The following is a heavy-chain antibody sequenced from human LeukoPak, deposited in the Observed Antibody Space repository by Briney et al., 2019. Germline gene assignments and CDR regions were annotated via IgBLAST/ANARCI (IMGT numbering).Heavy chain of an antibody. Sequence: VGSLRLSCVASGLTFDDYGMSWVRQAPGKGLEWVSTSSGSTSNTNYGDSVKGRFTISRDTSKNTLYLQMNSLRAEDTALYYCAKGLSGSYASDFDYWGQGTLVTVSS. J-gene: IGHJ4*02. D-gene: IGHD1-26*01. V-gene: IGHV3-23*01. CDR3: AKGLSGSYASDFDY. CDR2: SSGSTSNT. CDR1: GLTFDDYG.